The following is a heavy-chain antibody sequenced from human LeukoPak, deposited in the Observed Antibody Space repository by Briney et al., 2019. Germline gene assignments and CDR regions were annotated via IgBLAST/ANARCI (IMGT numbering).Heavy chain of an antibody. CDR2: IYHSGST. J-gene: IGHJ6*03. V-gene: IGHV4-38-2*02. Sequence: SETLSLTCTVSGYSISSGYYWGWIRQPPGKGLEWIGSIYHSGSTYYNPSLKSRVTISVDTSKNQFSLKLSSVTAADTAVYYCARFGPEGWYSRAGYYYYYMDVWGKGTTVTVSS. CDR1: GYSISSGYY. D-gene: IGHD6-19*01. CDR3: ARFGPEGWYSRAGYYYYYMDV.